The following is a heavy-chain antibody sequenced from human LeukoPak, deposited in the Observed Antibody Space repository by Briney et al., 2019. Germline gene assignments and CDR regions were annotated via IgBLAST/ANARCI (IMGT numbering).Heavy chain of an antibody. D-gene: IGHD6-19*01. CDR3: AKRRGPGIAVAGTKDY. CDR1: GFTFSSYG. CDR2: ISYDGSNK. J-gene: IGHJ4*02. Sequence: GGSLRLSCAASGFTFSSYGMHWVRQAPGKGLEWVAVISYDGSNKYYADSVKGRFTISRDNSKNTLYLQMNSLRAEDTAVYYCAKRRGPGIAVAGTKDYWGQGTLVTVSS. V-gene: IGHV3-30*18.